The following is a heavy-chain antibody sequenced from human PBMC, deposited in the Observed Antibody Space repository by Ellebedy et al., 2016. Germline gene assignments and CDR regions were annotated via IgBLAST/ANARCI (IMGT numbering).Heavy chain of an antibody. CDR1: GGTFSSYA. CDR3: ARDGIVVVPAAETRPHAFDI. D-gene: IGHD2-2*01. CDR2: IIPILGIA. J-gene: IGHJ3*02. Sequence: ASVKVSCKASGGTFSSYAISWVRQAPGQGLEWMGRIIPILGIANYAQKFQGRVTITADKSTSTAYMELSSLRSEDTAVYYCARDGIVVVPAAETRPHAFDIWGQGTMVTVSS. V-gene: IGHV1-69*04.